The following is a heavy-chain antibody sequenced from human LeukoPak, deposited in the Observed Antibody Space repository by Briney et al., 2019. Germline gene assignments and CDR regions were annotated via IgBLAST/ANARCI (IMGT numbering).Heavy chain of an antibody. V-gene: IGHV3-48*04. CDR2: ISSSSSTI. Sequence: PGGSLRLSCAASGFTFSSYSMNWVRQAPGKGLEWVSYISSSSSTIYYADSVKGRFTISRDNAKNSLYLQMNSLRAEDTAVYYCASRREILRYFDWLFPFDYWGQGALVTVSS. J-gene: IGHJ4*02. D-gene: IGHD3-9*01. CDR1: GFTFSSYS. CDR3: ASRREILRYFDWLFPFDY.